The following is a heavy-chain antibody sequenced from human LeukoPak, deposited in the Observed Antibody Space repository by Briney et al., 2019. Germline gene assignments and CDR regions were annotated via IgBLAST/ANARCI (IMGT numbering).Heavy chain of an antibody. CDR2: ISAYNDNT. CDR1: GYTFTNHG. Sequence: ASVKVSCKASGYTFTNHGISWVRQAPGQGLEWMGWISAYNDNTNYAQKLQGRVTMTTDTSTSTAYMELRSLRSGDTAVYYCARGAVWELLDYWGQGTLVTVSS. CDR3: ARGAVWELLDY. V-gene: IGHV1-18*01. D-gene: IGHD1-26*01. J-gene: IGHJ4*02.